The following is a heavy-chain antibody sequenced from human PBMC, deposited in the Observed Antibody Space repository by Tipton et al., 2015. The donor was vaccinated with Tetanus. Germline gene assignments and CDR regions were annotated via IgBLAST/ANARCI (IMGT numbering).Heavy chain of an antibody. D-gene: IGHD3-22*01. J-gene: IGHJ4*02. CDR3: AKDSMSYYDSSRSFDY. CDR2: ISWNSGSI. V-gene: IGHV3-9*01. Sequence: SLRLSCAASGFTFDDYAMHWVRQAPGKGLEWVSGISWNSGSIGYADSVKGRFTISRDNAKNSLYLQMNSLRAEDTALYYCAKDSMSYYDSSRSFDYWGQGTLVTVSP. CDR1: GFTFDDYA.